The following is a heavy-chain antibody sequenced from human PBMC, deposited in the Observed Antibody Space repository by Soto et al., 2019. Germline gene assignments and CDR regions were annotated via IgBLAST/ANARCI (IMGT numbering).Heavy chain of an antibody. J-gene: IGHJ6*03. CDR1: GDCFNDYY. CDR3: ARESGGATATLDYYYFYMDV. CDR2: INPNSGVT. D-gene: IGHD5-12*01. V-gene: IGHV1-2*04. Sequence: QVQLVQSGAEVRKPGASVTVSCRSSGDCFNDYYIHWVRQAPGQGLEWMGWINPNSGVTKYAQKCQGWVSMTRDTSIRTVYMQLSRLRSDDTAVYYCARESGGATATLDYYYFYMDVWGTGTTVTVSS.